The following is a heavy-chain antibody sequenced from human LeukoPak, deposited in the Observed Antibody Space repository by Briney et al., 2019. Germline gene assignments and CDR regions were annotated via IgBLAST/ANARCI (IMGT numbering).Heavy chain of an antibody. J-gene: IGHJ4*02. V-gene: IGHV3-11*04. CDR3: ARWQDDGLFDY. CDR1: GFIFSDYY. D-gene: IGHD2-15*01. CDR2: ISSSGSII. Sequence: PGGSLRLSCTTSGFIFSDYYMSWIRQAPGKGLEWVSYISSSGSIIYYADSVKGRFTISRDNAKNSLYLQMNSLRAEDTAVYYCARWQDDGLFDYWGQGTLVTVSS.